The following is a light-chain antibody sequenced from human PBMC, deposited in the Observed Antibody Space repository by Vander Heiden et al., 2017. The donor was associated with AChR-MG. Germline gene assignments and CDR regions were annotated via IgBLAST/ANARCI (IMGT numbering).Light chain of an antibody. Sequence: QSALTQPASVSGSPGQSITISCTGTSSDVGGYNYVSWYQKHPGKATKLMIYDVSNRPSGVSNRFSGSKSGNTASLTISGLQAEDEADYYCSSYTSSSTRVFGGGTKLTVL. J-gene: IGLJ3*02. CDR2: DVS. CDR3: SSYTSSSTRV. CDR1: SSDVGGYNY. V-gene: IGLV2-14*03.